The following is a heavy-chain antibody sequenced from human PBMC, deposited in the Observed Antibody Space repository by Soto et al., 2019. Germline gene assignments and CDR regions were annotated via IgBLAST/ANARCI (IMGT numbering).Heavy chain of an antibody. CDR1: GFTFRSYS. CDR2: ISSSSSYI. D-gene: IGHD6-13*01. Sequence: GGSLRLSCAASGFTFRSYSMNWVRQAPGKGLEWVSSISSSSSYINYADSVKGRFTISRDNANNSLYLQMNGLRAEDTAVYYCARDHLPRGAAGTLIDYWGQGTLVTVSS. V-gene: IGHV3-21*01. J-gene: IGHJ4*02. CDR3: ARDHLPRGAAGTLIDY.